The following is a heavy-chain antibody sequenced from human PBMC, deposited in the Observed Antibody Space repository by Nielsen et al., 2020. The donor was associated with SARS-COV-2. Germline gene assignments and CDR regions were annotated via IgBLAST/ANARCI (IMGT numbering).Heavy chain of an antibody. Sequence: VRQMPGKGLEWVSSISSSSSYIYYADSVKGRFTISRDNAKNSLYLQMNSLRAEDTAVYYCAREQWLVRDPYYYYGMDVWGQGTTVTVSS. CDR2: ISSSSSYI. D-gene: IGHD6-19*01. J-gene: IGHJ6*02. V-gene: IGHV3-21*01. CDR3: AREQWLVRDPYYYYGMDV.